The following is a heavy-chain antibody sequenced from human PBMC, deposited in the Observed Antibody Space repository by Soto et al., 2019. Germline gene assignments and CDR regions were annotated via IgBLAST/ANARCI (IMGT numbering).Heavy chain of an antibody. CDR3: ARDITPISSGDY. V-gene: IGHV3-48*03. Sequence: EVQLVESGGGLVQPGGSLRLSCAASGFTFSSYEMNWVRQAPGKGLEWVSYISSSGSTIYYADSVKGRFTISRDNAKNSLYLQMNSLRAEDTAVYYCARDITPISSGDYWGQGTLVTVSS. CDR1: GFTFSSYE. J-gene: IGHJ4*02. D-gene: IGHD6-19*01. CDR2: ISSSGSTI.